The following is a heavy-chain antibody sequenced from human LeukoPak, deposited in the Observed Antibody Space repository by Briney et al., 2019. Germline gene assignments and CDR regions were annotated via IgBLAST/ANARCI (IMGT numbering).Heavy chain of an antibody. Sequence: GESLKISCKGSGYSFTSYGISWVRQAPGQGLEWMGWISAYNGNTDYAQKLQGRVTMTTDTSTSTAYMELRSLRSDDTAVYYCARDRRVYDSSGTPPNYGMDVWGQGTTVTVSS. CDR3: ARDRRVYDSSGTPPNYGMDV. CDR2: ISAYNGNT. D-gene: IGHD3-22*01. CDR1: GYSFTSYG. J-gene: IGHJ6*02. V-gene: IGHV1-18*01.